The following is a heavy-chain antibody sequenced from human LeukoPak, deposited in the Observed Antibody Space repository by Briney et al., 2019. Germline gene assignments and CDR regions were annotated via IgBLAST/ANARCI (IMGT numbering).Heavy chain of an antibody. CDR1: GGSISSYY. CDR2: MSTSGSS. D-gene: IGHD3-22*01. V-gene: IGHV4-4*07. Sequence: SETLSLTCTISGGSISSYYWSWIRQPAGKGLEWIGRMSTSGSSNYNPSLTSRVTMSVDKPKNQFPLNLNSVTAADTAVYFCARVNSSGSFHDYWAQGARVTVSS. CDR3: ARVNSSGSFHDY. J-gene: IGHJ4*02.